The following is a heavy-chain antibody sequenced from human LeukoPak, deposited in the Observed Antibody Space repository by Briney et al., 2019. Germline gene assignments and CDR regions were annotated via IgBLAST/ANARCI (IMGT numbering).Heavy chain of an antibody. Sequence: GGSLRLSCAASGFTFSSFGMHWVSQAPGKELDWVAVIWYDGSEKYYADSVRGRFTISRDNSKKTLYLQMNSLRAEDTAVYYCARDISSGWYPYYFDYWGQGTLVTVSS. V-gene: IGHV3-33*01. CDR2: IWYDGSEK. D-gene: IGHD6-19*01. CDR3: ARDISSGWYPYYFDY. CDR1: GFTFSSFG. J-gene: IGHJ4*02.